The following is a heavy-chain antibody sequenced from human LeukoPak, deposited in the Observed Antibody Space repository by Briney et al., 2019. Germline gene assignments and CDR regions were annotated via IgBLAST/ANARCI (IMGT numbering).Heavy chain of an antibody. Sequence: SETLSLTCAVYGGSFSGNYWCWIRQPPGKGLEWIGEISHSGRTNYSPSLKSRVTISVDTSKNQFSLTLSSVTAADTAVYYCARGPTITYYEGSGSYYFDYWGEGNLCSVSS. CDR2: ISHSGRT. CDR3: ARGPTITYYEGSGSYYFDY. D-gene: IGHD3-22*01. J-gene: IGHJ4*02. V-gene: IGHV4-34*01. CDR1: GGSFSGNY.